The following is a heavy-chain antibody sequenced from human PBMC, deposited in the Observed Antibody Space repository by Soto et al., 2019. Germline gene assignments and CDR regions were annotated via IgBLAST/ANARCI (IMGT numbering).Heavy chain of an antibody. CDR3: ARGVSRHVLMVDARSYGMDV. CDR2: ISSSGRSI. J-gene: IGHJ6*02. D-gene: IGHD2-8*01. Sequence: EMQLVESGGGLVEPGGSLRLSCAASGFIFSVYSMNWVRQAPGKGLEWVSSISSSGRSIYYADSVQGRFTISRDNTKNSLYLQMNSLRAEDTAVYYCARGVSRHVLMVDARSYGMDVWGQGTTVTVSS. V-gene: IGHV3-21*01. CDR1: GFIFSVYS.